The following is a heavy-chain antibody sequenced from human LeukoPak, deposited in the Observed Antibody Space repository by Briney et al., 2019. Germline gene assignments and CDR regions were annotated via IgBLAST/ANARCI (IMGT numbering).Heavy chain of an antibody. V-gene: IGHV3-7*01. CDR1: GFTFSSYW. CDR2: IKQDGSQK. CDR3: VRVGSGTTRDY. D-gene: IGHD1-14*01. Sequence: GGSLRLSCAASGFTFSSYWMTWVRQAPGKGLEWVANIKQDGSQKYYVDSVKGRFTISRDNAKNSLYLQMNSLRAEDTAVYYCVRVGSGTTRDYWGQGTLATVSS. J-gene: IGHJ4*02.